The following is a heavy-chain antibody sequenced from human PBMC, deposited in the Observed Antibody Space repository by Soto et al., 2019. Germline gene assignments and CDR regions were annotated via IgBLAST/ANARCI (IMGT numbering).Heavy chain of an antibody. CDR2: IAYDGRNK. CDR3: ARELDRVFDY. V-gene: IGHV3-30*04. D-gene: IGHD1-1*01. CDR1: GFTFSSYA. J-gene: IGHJ4*02. Sequence: QVQLVESGGGVVQPGSSLRLSCAASGFTFSSYAMHWVRQAPGKGLEWVAVIAYDGRNKYYAASVKGRFTISRDNSKNSLYLQINSLRIEDTAVYYCARELDRVFDYCGQGSLVTVSS.